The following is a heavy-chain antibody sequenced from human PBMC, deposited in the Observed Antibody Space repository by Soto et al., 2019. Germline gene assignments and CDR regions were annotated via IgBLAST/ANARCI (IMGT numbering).Heavy chain of an antibody. D-gene: IGHD3-3*01. CDR2: ISWDGYSI. CDR1: GFTFEDYV. V-gene: IGHV3-9*01. CDR3: ARSWSGSTSGRVDV. Sequence: EVQLVESGGGLVQPGRSLRLSCVGSGFTFEDYVMHWVRQVPGKGLEWVSHISWDGYSIGYAGSVRGRFTISRDNANNSLFLQMNSLRPEDTALYYCARSWSGSTSGRVDVWGQGTTVTVSS. J-gene: IGHJ6*02.